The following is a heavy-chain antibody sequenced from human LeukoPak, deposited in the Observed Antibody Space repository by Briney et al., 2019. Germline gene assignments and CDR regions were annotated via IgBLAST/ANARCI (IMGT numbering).Heavy chain of an antibody. CDR1: GFTFSSYA. J-gene: IGHJ4*02. CDR2: INGRGETT. CDR3: AKDPSIAVAGYFDY. V-gene: IGHV3-23*01. D-gene: IGHD6-19*01. Sequence: GGSLRLSCAASGFTFSSYAMSWVRQAPGKGLEWVSGINGRGETTVYAASVEGRFTISRDNSKNTLYLQMNSLRAEDTAVYYCAKDPSIAVAGYFDYWGQGTLVTVSS.